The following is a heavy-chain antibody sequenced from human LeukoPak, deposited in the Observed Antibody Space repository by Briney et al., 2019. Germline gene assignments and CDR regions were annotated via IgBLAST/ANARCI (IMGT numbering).Heavy chain of an antibody. CDR1: GFTFSSYW. V-gene: IGHV3-74*01. J-gene: IGHJ4*02. CDR2: INSDGSSR. CDR3: ARVLQQLARPSDY. D-gene: IGHD6-13*01. Sequence: GGSLRLSCAASGFTFSSYWMHWVRQAPGKGLVWVSRINSDGSSRSYAESVQGRFTISRVNAKNTLYLQMNSLRAEDTAVYYCARVLQQLARPSDYWGQGTLVTVSS.